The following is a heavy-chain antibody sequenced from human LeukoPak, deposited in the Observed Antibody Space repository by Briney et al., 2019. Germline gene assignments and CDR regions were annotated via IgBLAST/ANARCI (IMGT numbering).Heavy chain of an antibody. CDR2: ISSSGSTI. D-gene: IGHD5-18*01. V-gene: IGHV3-48*03. CDR1: GFTFSSYE. Sequence: GGSLRLSCAASGFTFSSYEMNWVRQAPGKGLEWVSYISSSGSTIYYADSVKGRFTISRDNSKNTLYLQMGSLRAEDMAVYYCARTPGRYSYGSGDYFDYWGQGTLVTVSS. J-gene: IGHJ4*02. CDR3: ARTPGRYSYGSGDYFDY.